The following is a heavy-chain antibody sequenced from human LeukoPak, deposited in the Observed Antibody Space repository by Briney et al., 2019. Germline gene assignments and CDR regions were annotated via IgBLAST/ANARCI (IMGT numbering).Heavy chain of an antibody. Sequence: GGSLRLSCAASGFTFSSYWMQWVRQAPGKGLEWVANIKQDGSEKYNADSVKGRFIISRDNAKNALYLQMSSLRAEDTAIYYCARRYFDYWGQGTLVTVSS. CDR1: GFTFSSYW. V-gene: IGHV3-7*03. J-gene: IGHJ4*02. CDR3: ARRYFDY. CDR2: IKQDGSEK.